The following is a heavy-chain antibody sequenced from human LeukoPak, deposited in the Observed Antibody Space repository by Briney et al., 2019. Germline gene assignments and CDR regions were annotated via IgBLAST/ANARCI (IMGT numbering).Heavy chain of an antibody. CDR2: INPSGGST. V-gene: IGHV1-46*01. D-gene: IGHD1-7*01. CDR3: ARARGNWNYGYYYYMDV. Sequence: ASVKVSCKASGYTFTSYYMHWVRQAPGQGLEWMGIINPSGGSTSYAQKFQGRVTMTRDMSTSTVYMELSSLRSEDTAVYYCARARGNWNYGYYYYMDVWGKGTTVTVS. J-gene: IGHJ6*03. CDR1: GYTFTSYY.